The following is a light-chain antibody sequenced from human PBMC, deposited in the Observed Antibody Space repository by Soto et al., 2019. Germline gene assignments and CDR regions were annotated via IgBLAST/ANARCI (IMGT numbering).Light chain of an antibody. J-gene: IGKJ1*01. CDR3: QQYNNWPRT. CDR2: GAS. V-gene: IGKV3-15*01. CDR1: QSVSSN. Sequence: EIVMTQSPATLSVSPGERATLSCRASQSVSSNLARYQQKPGQAPRLLIYGASTRATGISARFSGSGSGTEFTLTIRSLQSVDFAVYYCQQYNNWPRTVGQGTKV.